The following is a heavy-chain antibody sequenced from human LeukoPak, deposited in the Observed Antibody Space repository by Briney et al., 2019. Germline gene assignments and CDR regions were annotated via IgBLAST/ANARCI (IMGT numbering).Heavy chain of an antibody. CDR2: IYNSGNT. Sequence: SETLSLTCNVSGGTIRSYYWTWIRQPPGKGLEWIGYIYNSGNTNYNPSLKSRVTISLDTSNNQFSLKLTSVTAADTAVYYCAREGGPYRPLDYSGQGTLVTVAS. CDR3: AREGGPYRPLDY. CDR1: GGTIRSYY. V-gene: IGHV4-59*12. J-gene: IGHJ4*02.